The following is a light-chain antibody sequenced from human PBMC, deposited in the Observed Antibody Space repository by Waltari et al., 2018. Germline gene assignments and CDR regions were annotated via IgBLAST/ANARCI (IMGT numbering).Light chain of an antibody. Sequence: QSALTQPASVSGSPGQSITISCTGTRSDVGTHNYVSWYKQRPGKAPYLIIFDVSNRPSGVAMRVAGSKSGNTASLTISGLQAEYEADYYCNSYTNSGTYVFGSGTKVTVL. V-gene: IGLV2-14*03. CDR1: RSDVGTHNY. CDR2: DVS. J-gene: IGLJ1*01. CDR3: NSYTNSGTYV.